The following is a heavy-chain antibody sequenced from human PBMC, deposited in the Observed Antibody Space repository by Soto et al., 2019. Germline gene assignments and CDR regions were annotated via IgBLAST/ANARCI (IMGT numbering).Heavy chain of an antibody. J-gene: IGHJ3*02. Sequence: GGSLRLSCAASGFTFSSYWMHWVRQAPGKGLVWVSRINSDGSSTSYADSVKGRFTISRDNAKNMLYLQMNSLRAEDTAVNTCARGVEEVPAAIGVAFVIWGKGQWSPSPQ. CDR2: INSDGSST. CDR1: GFTFSSYW. D-gene: IGHD2-2*01. V-gene: IGHV3-74*01. CDR3: ARGVEEVPAAIGVAFVI.